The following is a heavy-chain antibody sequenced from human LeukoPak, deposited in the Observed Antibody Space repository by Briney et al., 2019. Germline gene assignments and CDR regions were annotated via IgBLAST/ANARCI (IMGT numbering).Heavy chain of an antibody. D-gene: IGHD4-11*01. Sequence: GGSLRLSCAASGFTFSSYSMNWVRQAPGKGLEWVSYIGSSSSTIFYADSVKGRFTISRDNAKNSLYLQMNSLRAEDTAVYYCARGRSNNYFDYWGQGTLVTVSS. CDR1: GFTFSSYS. J-gene: IGHJ4*02. CDR2: IGSSSSTI. V-gene: IGHV3-48*01. CDR3: ARGRSNNYFDY.